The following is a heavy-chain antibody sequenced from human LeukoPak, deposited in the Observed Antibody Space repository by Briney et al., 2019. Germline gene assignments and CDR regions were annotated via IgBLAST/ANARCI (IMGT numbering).Heavy chain of an antibody. CDR3: ARAPGVIFFDY. CDR1: GFTFDDYA. D-gene: IGHD2-21*01. J-gene: IGHJ4*02. Sequence: GGSLRLSCAASGFTFDDYAIHWVRQAPGKGLEWVSGINWNSGSIGYADSVKGRFTISRDNAKNSLYLQMNSLRAEDTALYYCARAPGVIFFDYWGQGTLVTVSS. V-gene: IGHV3-9*01. CDR2: INWNSGSI.